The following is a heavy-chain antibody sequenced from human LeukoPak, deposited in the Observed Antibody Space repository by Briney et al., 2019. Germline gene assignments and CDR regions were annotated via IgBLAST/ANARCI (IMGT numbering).Heavy chain of an antibody. CDR3: ARQNYDFWSGYSTNNRFDP. D-gene: IGHD3-3*01. V-gene: IGHV4-38-2*01. J-gene: IGHJ5*02. CDR2: IYHSGIT. CDR1: GYSISRGYY. Sequence: PSETLSLTCAVSGYSISRGYYWGWIRQPPGKGLEWIGSIYHSGITYYNPSLKSRVTISVDTSKNQFSLKLSSVTAADTAVYYCARQNYDFWSGYSTNNRFDPWGQGTLVTVSS.